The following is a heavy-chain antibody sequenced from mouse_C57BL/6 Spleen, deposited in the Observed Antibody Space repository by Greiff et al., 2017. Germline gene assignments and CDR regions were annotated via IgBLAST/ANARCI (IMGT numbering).Heavy chain of an antibody. D-gene: IGHD1-1*01. CDR3: ARPDGCGSSLDV. CDR2: IHPNSGST. V-gene: IGHV1-64*01. CDR1: GYTFTSYW. Sequence: QVQLQQPGAELVKPGASVKLSCKASGYTFTSYWMHWVKQRPGQGLEWIGMIHPNSGSTNYNEKFKSKATLTVDKSSSTAYMQLSSLTSEDSAVYYCARPDGCGSSLDVWGTGTTVTVSS. J-gene: IGHJ1*03.